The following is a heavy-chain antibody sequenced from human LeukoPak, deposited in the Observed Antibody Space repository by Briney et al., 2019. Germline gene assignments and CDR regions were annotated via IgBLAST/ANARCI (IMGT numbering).Heavy chain of an antibody. CDR2: ISGSGHNT. Sequence: PGGSLRLSCAASGFTFTNYAITWIRQAPGKGLEWVSTISGSGHNTYYADSVQGRFTISRDNSKNTLFLQINSLRAEDTAVYYCAKDPNGDYVGAFDMWGQGTMVTVSS. CDR3: AKDPNGDYVGAFDM. V-gene: IGHV3-23*01. CDR1: GFTFTNYA. D-gene: IGHD4-17*01. J-gene: IGHJ3*02.